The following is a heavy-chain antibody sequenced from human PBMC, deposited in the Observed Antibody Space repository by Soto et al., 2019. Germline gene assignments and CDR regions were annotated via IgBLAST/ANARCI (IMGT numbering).Heavy chain of an antibody. D-gene: IGHD6-13*01. J-gene: IGHJ1*01. Sequence: GESLKISCKCSGYSFASYWIGWVRQMPGKGLEWMGIIYPGDSDTRYSPSFQGQVTISADKSISTAYLQWSSLKASDTAMYYCALGGSSWYLFGSGYFQHWGQGTLVTVSS. V-gene: IGHV5-51*01. CDR3: ALGGSSWYLFGSGYFQH. CDR1: GYSFASYW. CDR2: IYPGDSDT.